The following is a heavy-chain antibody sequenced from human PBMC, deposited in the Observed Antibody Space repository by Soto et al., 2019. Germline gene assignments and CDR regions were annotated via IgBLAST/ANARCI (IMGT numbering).Heavy chain of an antibody. CDR3: AGWWIQLYQDDY. J-gene: IGHJ4*02. V-gene: IGHV3-11*03. D-gene: IGHD5-18*01. Sequence: PGGSLRLSCAASGFTFSAVYMSWIRQAPNKGLEYISYISSSGTSANYADSVKGRFTISRDNAKNSLYLQMNSLRAEDTAVYYCAGWWIQLYQDDYWGQGNLVTVSS. CDR1: GFTFSAVY. CDR2: ISSSGTSA.